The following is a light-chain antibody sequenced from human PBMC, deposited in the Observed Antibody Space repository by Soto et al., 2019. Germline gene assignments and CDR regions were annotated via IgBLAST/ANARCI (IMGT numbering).Light chain of an antibody. CDR2: EVS. J-gene: IGLJ2*01. CDR3: SSYAGSNVV. Sequence: QSVLTQPPSASGSPGQSVTISCTGTSSDVGGYNYVSWYQQHPGKAPKLMIYEVSKRPSGVPDRFSGSKSGNTASLTVSGLQAEDEADYYCSSYAGSNVVFGGGTKLHRP. CDR1: SSDVGGYNY. V-gene: IGLV2-8*01.